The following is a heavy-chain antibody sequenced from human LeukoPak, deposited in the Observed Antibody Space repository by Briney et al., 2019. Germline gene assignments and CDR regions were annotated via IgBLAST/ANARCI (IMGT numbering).Heavy chain of an antibody. CDR3: ASLVGAKLFGY. V-gene: IGHV4-34*01. CDR1: GGSFSGYY. D-gene: IGHD1-26*01. CDR2: INHSGST. J-gene: IGHJ4*02. Sequence: SETLSLTCAVYGGSFSGYYWSWIRQPPGKGLEWIGEINHSGSTNYNPSLKSRVAISVDTSKNQFSLKLSSVTAADTAVYYCASLVGAKLFGYWGQGTLVTVSS.